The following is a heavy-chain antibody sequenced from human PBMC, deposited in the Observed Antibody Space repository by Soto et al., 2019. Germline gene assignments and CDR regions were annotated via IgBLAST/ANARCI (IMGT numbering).Heavy chain of an antibody. CDR3: AADSSLWFGELGWFDP. Sequence: QMQLVQSGPEVKKPGTSVKVSCKASGFTFTSSAMQWVRQARGQRLEWIGWIVVGSGNTNYAQKFQERVTITRDMSTSTAYMELSSLRSEDTAVYYCAADSSLWFGELGWFDPWGQGTLVTVSS. CDR1: GFTFTSSA. D-gene: IGHD3-10*01. J-gene: IGHJ5*02. CDR2: IVVGSGNT. V-gene: IGHV1-58*02.